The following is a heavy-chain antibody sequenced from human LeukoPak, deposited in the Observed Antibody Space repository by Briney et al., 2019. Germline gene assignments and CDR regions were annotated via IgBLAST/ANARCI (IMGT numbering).Heavy chain of an antibody. Sequence: GESLKISCKGSGYSFTSYWIGWVRQMPGKGLEWMGIIYPGDSDTRYSPSFQGQVTISADKSVSTAYLQWSSLKASDTAMYYCARQYRKGLGYCSSTSCYAYFDYWGRGTLVTVSS. CDR3: ARQYRKGLGYCSSTSCYAYFDY. D-gene: IGHD2-2*01. CDR2: IYPGDSDT. J-gene: IGHJ4*02. CDR1: GYSFTSYW. V-gene: IGHV5-51*01.